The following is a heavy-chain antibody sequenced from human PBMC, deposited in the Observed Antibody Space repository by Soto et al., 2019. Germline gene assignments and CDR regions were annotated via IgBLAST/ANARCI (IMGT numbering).Heavy chain of an antibody. V-gene: IGHV5-51*01. D-gene: IGHD6-19*01. J-gene: IGHJ6*02. CDR1: GYSFTSYW. CDR3: ARQPSNGQWYV. Sequence: GESLKISCKGSGYSFTSYWIGWVRQMPGTGLEWLAIIYPGDSDIRYNPSFQGQVTISADKSISTAYLQWSSLKASDTAMYYCARQPSNGQWYVWGQGTTATVSS. CDR2: IYPGDSDI.